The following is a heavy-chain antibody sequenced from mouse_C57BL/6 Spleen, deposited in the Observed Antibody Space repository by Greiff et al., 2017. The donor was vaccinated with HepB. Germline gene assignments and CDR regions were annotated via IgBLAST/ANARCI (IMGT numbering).Heavy chain of an antibody. V-gene: IGHV1-81*01. CDR3: ARSGSWNYAMDY. Sequence: QVQLKESGAELARPGASVKLSCKASGYTFTSYGISWVKQRTGQGLEWIGEIYPRSGNTYYNEKFKGKATLTADKSSSTAYMELRSLTSEDSAVYFCARSGSWNYAMDYWGQGTSVTVSS. J-gene: IGHJ4*01. D-gene: IGHD3-1*01. CDR1: GYTFTSYG. CDR2: IYPRSGNT.